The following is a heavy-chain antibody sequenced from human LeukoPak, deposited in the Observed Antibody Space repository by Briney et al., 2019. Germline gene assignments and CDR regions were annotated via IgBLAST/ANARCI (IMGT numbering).Heavy chain of an antibody. V-gene: IGHV4-39*01. CDR3: ARAESGPTAFFYY. Sequence: PSETLSLTCTVSGGSLSSRSHYWGCIRQFPGKGLQWIASVYFTGSTYYNPSLTSRATVSVDTSKNQFSLKLSSVTAADTAVYYCARAESGPTAFFYYWGQGTLGTLSS. J-gene: IGHJ4*02. CDR2: VYFTGST. D-gene: IGHD3-3*01. CDR1: GGSLSSRSHY.